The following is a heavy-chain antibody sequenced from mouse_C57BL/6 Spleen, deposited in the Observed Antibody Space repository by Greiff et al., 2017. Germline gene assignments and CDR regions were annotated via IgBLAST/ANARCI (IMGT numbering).Heavy chain of an antibody. CDR1: GYTFTGYW. D-gene: IGHD1-1*01. V-gene: IGHV1-9*01. CDR2: ILPGSGST. J-gene: IGHJ3*01. Sequence: QVQLQQSGAELMKPGASVKLSCKATGYTFTGYWIEWVKQRPGHGLEWIGEILPGSGSTNYNEKFKGKATFTADTSSNTAYMQLSSLTTEDSAIYYYARTFITTGVDSAWFAYWGQGTLVTVSA. CDR3: ARTFITTGVDSAWFAY.